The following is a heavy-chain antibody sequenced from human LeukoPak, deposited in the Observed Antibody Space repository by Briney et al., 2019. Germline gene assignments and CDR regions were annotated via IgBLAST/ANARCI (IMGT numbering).Heavy chain of an antibody. V-gene: IGHV4-59*01. J-gene: IGHJ4*02. CDR2: IYYSGST. Sequence: SETLSLTCTVSGGSISSYYWSWIRQPPGKGLEWIGYIYYSGSTNYNPSLKSRVTISVDTSKNQFSLKLSSVTAADTAVYYCARGGVRGADFDYWGQGTLVTVSS. CDR3: ARGGVRGADFDY. CDR1: GGSISSYY. D-gene: IGHD3-10*01.